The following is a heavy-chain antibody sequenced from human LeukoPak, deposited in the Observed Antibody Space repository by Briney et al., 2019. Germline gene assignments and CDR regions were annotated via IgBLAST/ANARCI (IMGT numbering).Heavy chain of an antibody. Sequence: PSETLSLTCAVYGGSFSGYYWSWIRQPPGKGLEWIGEINHSGSTNYSPSLKSRVTISVDTSKNQFSLKLSSVTAADTAVYYCARGVVVVAATHFDYWGQGTLVTVSS. D-gene: IGHD2-15*01. V-gene: IGHV4-34*01. CDR2: INHSGST. CDR1: GGSFSGYY. J-gene: IGHJ4*02. CDR3: ARGVVVVAATHFDY.